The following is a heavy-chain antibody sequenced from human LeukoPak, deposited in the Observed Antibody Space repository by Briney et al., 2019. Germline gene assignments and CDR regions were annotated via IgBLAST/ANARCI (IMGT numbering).Heavy chain of an antibody. CDR1: GFTFSSDW. CDR2: INDDGSSK. Sequence: PGGSLRLSCAASGFTFSSDWMHWVRQAPGKGRVWVSRINDDGSSKGYADSVKGRFTISRDNAKNTLYLQMNSLRAEDTAVYYCARVPGYSGYFYGMDVWGQGTTVTVSS. V-gene: IGHV3-74*01. J-gene: IGHJ6*02. CDR3: ARVPGYSGYFYGMDV. D-gene: IGHD5-12*01.